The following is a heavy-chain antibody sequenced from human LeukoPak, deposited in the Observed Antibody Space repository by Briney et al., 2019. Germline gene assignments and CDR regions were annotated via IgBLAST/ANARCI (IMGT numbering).Heavy chain of an antibody. CDR2: ISGSGVTT. J-gene: IGHJ4*02. V-gene: IGHV3-23*01. CDR3: AKDRISGGYNHYYFDY. D-gene: IGHD5-24*01. CDR1: GFTFSSYA. Sequence: PGGSLRLSCVASGFTFSSYAMSWVRQAPGKGLEWVSGISGSGVTTYYADSVKGRFTISRDNSKNTLYLQMNSLRAEDTAVYYCAKDRISGGYNHYYFDYWGQGTLVTVSS.